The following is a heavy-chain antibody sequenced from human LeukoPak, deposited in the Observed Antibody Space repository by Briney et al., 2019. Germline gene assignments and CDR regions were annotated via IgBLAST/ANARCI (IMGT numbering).Heavy chain of an antibody. CDR1: GGSISSYY. J-gene: IGHJ4*02. V-gene: IGHV4-59*01. CDR3: ASIDDILTGPFDY. Sequence: PSETLSLTCIVSGGSISSYYWSWIRQPPGKGLEWIGYIYYSGSTNYNPSLKSRVTISVDTSRNQFSLKLSSVTAADTAVYYCASIDDILTGPFDYWGQGTLVTVSS. CDR2: IYYSGST. D-gene: IGHD3-9*01.